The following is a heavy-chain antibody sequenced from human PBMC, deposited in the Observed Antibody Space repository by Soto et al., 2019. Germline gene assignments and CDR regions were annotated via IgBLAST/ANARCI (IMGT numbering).Heavy chain of an antibody. V-gene: IGHV1-69*13. J-gene: IGHJ4*02. CDR1: GGGFSSYA. Sequence: SVKVSCQASGGGFSSYAISWVRQAPGQGLEWTGGIIPIFGTANYAQKFQGRVTITADESTSTAYMELSSLRSEDTAVYYCASPPYYYDSSGYWAPLDYWGQGTLVTVSS. CDR2: IIPIFGTA. D-gene: IGHD3-22*01. CDR3: ASPPYYYDSSGYWAPLDY.